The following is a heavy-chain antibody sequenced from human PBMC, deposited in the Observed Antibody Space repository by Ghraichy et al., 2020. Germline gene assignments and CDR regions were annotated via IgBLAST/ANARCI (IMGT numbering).Heavy chain of an antibody. Sequence: SQTLSLTCAVFGYSISSGYYWGWIRQPPGKGLEWIGSMYHSGNTKYNPSLKSRVTISVDTSKNQFSLKLSSVTAADSAVYYCARDYCTPTNCFALDAFDIWGQGTMVTVSS. CDR2: MYHSGNT. V-gene: IGHV4-38-2*02. CDR3: ARDYCTPTNCFALDAFDI. CDR1: GYSISSGYY. J-gene: IGHJ3*02. D-gene: IGHD2-2*01.